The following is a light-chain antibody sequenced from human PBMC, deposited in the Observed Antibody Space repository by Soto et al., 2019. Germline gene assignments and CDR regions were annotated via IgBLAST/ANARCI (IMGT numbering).Light chain of an antibody. J-gene: IGLJ2*01. CDR3: CSYAGSSTSYGV. V-gene: IGLV2-23*01. Sequence: QSALTQPASVSGSPGQSITISCTGTSSDVGSYNLVSWYQQHPGKAPKLMIYEGSKRPSGVSNRFSGSKSGNTASLTISGLQAEDEDDYSCCSYAGSSTSYGVFGGGTKVTVL. CDR2: EGS. CDR1: SSDVGSYNL.